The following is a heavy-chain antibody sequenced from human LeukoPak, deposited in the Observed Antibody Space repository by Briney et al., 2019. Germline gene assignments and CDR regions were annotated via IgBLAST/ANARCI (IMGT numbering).Heavy chain of an antibody. CDR1: GFTFSSYG. Sequence: GRSLRLSCAASGFTFSSYGMHWVRQAPGKGLEWVAVISNDGSNKNFADSVKGRFTISRDNSKNTLYLQMNSLRAEDTAVYYCVKPDRLNYFDSGRHYSYYYMDVWGKGTTVTVSS. V-gene: IGHV3-30*18. J-gene: IGHJ6*03. D-gene: IGHD3-10*01. CDR3: VKPDRLNYFDSGRHYSYYYMDV. CDR2: ISNDGSNK.